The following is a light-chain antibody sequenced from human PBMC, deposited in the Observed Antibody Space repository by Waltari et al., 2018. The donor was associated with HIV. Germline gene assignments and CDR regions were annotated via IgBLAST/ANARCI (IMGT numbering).Light chain of an antibody. J-gene: IGLJ2*01. Sequence: QSALTQPASVSGSPGQSITLSCTGASSDVGRYNYVSWYQHHPGKAPKLIIYDVSNRPSVVTNRFAGSKSGTTASLTISGLQSEDEADYYGSSYTSSRTVVFGGWTKLTVL. CDR1: SSDVGRYNY. CDR3: SSYTSSRTVV. V-gene: IGLV2-14*03. CDR2: DVS.